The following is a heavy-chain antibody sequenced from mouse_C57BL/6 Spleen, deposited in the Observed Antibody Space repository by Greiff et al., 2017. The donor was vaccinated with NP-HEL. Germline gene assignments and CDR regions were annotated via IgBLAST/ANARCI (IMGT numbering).Heavy chain of an antibody. CDR2: INPSNGGT. CDR1: GYTFTSYW. Sequence: QVQLQQSGTELVKPGASVKLSCKASGYTFTSYWMHWVKQRPGQGLEWIGNINPSNGGTNYNEKFKSKATLTVDKSSSTAYMQLSSLTSEDSAVYYCARGVRDYYGNYVDYWGQGTTLTVSS. V-gene: IGHV1-53*01. D-gene: IGHD2-1*01. J-gene: IGHJ2*01. CDR3: ARGVRDYYGNYVDY.